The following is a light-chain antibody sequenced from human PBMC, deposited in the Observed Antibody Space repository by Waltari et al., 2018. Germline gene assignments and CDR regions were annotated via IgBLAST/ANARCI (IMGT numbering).Light chain of an antibody. CDR1: QSVSSY. CDR2: DAS. CDR3: QHRSNWPA. J-gene: IGKJ5*01. Sequence: EIVLTQSPATLSLSPGERAPLSCRASQSVSSYVAWYQQKPGQAPRLLIYDASNRATGIPARFSGSGSGTDFTLTISSLEPEDFAVYYCQHRSNWPAFGQGTRLEIK. V-gene: IGKV3-11*01.